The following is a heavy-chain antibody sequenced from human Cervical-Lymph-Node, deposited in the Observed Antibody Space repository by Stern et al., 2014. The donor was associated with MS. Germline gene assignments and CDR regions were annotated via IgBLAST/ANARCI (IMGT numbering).Heavy chain of an antibody. D-gene: IGHD5-24*01. V-gene: IGHV4-31*03. CDR2: IYYSGST. CDR3: ARGRDGYKSHFDY. Sequence: MQLVESGPGLVKPSQTLSLTCTVSGGSISSGGYYWSWIRQHPGKGLEWIGYIYYSGSTYYNPSLKSRVTISVDTSKNQFSLKLSSVTAADTAVYYCARGRDGYKSHFDYWGQGTLVTVSS. CDR1: GGSISSGGYY. J-gene: IGHJ4*02.